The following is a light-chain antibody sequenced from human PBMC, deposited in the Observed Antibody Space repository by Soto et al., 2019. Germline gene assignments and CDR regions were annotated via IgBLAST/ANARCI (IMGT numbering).Light chain of an antibody. CDR2: GAS. V-gene: IGKV3-15*01. J-gene: IGKJ5*01. CDR1: QSVSSN. Sequence: EIVMTQSPATLSVSPGERATLSCRASQSVSSNFAWYQQKPGQAPRLLIYGASTRATGIPARFSGSGSGTKFTLTISSLQSEDFAVYHCQQYNNWPITFGQGTRLEIK. CDR3: QQYNNWPIT.